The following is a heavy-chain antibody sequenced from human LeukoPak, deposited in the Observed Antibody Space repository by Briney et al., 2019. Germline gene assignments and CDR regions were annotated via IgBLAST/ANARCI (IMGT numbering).Heavy chain of an antibody. D-gene: IGHD3-3*01. J-gene: IGHJ4*02. Sequence: SSETLSLTCTVSGGSISSSSYYWGWIRQPPGKGLEWIGYIYHSGSTYYNPSLKSRVTISVDRSKNQFSLKLSSVTAADTAVYYCARGNGSGYYFYWGQGTLVTVSS. V-gene: IGHV4-30-2*01. CDR2: IYHSGST. CDR1: GGSISSSSYY. CDR3: ARGNGSGYYFY.